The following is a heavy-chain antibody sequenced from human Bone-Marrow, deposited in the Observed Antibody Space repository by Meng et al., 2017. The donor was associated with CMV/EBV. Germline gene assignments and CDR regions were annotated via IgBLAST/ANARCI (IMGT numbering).Heavy chain of an antibody. CDR3: AKGEIQLLGGGSYFDY. Sequence: GGSLRLSCAASGFTLSSYAMSWVRQAPGKGLEWVSAISGSGGSTYYADSVKGRFTISRDNSKNTLYLQMNSLRAEDTAVYYCAKGEIQLLGGGSYFDYWGQGTLVTVSS. CDR1: GFTLSSYA. V-gene: IGHV3-23*01. D-gene: IGHD5-18*01. CDR2: ISGSGGST. J-gene: IGHJ4*02.